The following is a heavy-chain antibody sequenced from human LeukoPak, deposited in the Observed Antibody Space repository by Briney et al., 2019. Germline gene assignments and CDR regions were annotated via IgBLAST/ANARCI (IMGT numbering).Heavy chain of an antibody. J-gene: IGHJ3*02. Sequence: SRTLSLTCTVSGGSISSGDYYWSWIRQPPGKGLEWIGYIYYSGSTYYNPSLKSRVTISVDTSKNQFSLKLSSVTAADTAVYYCARAPAPPLIVVVRRNLVSYAFDIWGQGTMVTVSS. CDR1: GGSISSGDYY. V-gene: IGHV4-30-4*08. CDR2: IYYSGST. CDR3: ARAPAPPLIVVVRRNLVSYAFDI. D-gene: IGHD3-22*01.